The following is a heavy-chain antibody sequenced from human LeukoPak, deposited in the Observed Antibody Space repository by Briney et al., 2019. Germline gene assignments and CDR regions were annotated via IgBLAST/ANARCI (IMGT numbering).Heavy chain of an antibody. D-gene: IGHD3-16*01. CDR1: GGSISSYY. V-gene: IGHV4-59*01. Sequence: SETLSLTCTVSGGSISSYYWTWIRQPPGKGLEWIGYIYYNGSTNYNPSLKSRVTVSVDTSKNQFSLKLSSVTAADTAVYYCAREPRLGNYYYYGMDVWGQGTTVTVSS. CDR2: IYYNGST. CDR3: AREPRLGNYYYYGMDV. J-gene: IGHJ6*02.